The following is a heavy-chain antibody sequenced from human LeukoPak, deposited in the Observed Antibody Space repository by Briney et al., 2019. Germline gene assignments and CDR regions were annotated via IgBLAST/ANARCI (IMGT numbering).Heavy chain of an antibody. V-gene: IGHV3-21*01. Sequence: GGSLRLSCAASGFTFSSYSMNWVRQAPGKGLEWVSSISSSSSYIYYADSVKGRFTISRDNAKNSLYLQMNSLRAEDTAVYYCARRNVDGPFDYWGQGTLVTVSS. CDR1: GFTFSSYS. J-gene: IGHJ4*02. CDR3: ARRNVDGPFDY. CDR2: ISSSSSYI.